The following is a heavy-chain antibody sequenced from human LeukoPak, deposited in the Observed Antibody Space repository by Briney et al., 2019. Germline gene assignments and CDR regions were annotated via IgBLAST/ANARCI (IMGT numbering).Heavy chain of an antibody. D-gene: IGHD1-7*01. V-gene: IGHV4-61*05. J-gene: IGHJ3*02. CDR2: IYTSGST. CDR3: ARRGRITGTRGFAFDI. Sequence: SSETLSLTCTVSGGSISSSSYYWGWIRQPPGKGLEWIGYIYTSGSTNYNPSLKSRVTISVDTSKNQFSLKLSSVTAADTAVYYCARRGRITGTRGFAFDIWGQGTMVTVSS. CDR1: GGSISSSSYY.